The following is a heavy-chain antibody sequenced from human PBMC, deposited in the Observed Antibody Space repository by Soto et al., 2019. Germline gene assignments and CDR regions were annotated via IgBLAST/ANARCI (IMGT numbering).Heavy chain of an antibody. Sequence: QVQLVQSGPDGAEVKKHGASVKVSCKASGYFFTDYHVHWLRQAPGQGREWVGWINPSSGDTKYDQQFPDRVTLTRDTSIHTAYMDLSRLRSGDTAVYYCARVSSMHNAFWRGVEYWGQGTRVFVSS. CDR1: GYFFTDYH. CDR3: ARVSSMHNAFWRGVEY. J-gene: IGHJ4*02. CDR2: INPSSGDT. D-gene: IGHD3-3*01. V-gene: IGHV1-2*02.